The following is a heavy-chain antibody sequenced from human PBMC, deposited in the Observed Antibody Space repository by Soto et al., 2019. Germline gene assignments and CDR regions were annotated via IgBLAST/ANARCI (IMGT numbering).Heavy chain of an antibody. V-gene: IGHV1-2*02. CDR3: ARGPYYYDSSGPPSAS. J-gene: IGHJ5*02. CDR2: INPNSGGT. CDR1: GYTFTGYY. Sequence: ASVKVSFKASGYTFTGYYMHWVRQAPGQGLEWMGWINPNSGGTNYAQKFQGRVTMTRDTSISTAYMELSRLRSDDTAVYYCARGPYYYDSSGPPSASWGQGTLVTVSS. D-gene: IGHD3-22*01.